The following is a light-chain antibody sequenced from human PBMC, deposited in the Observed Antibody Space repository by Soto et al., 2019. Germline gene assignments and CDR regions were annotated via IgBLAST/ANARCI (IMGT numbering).Light chain of an antibody. J-gene: IGLJ1*01. CDR1: SSNIGSNT. CDR2: SNN. Sequence: QSLLTQPPSASGTPGQRVTISCSGSSSNIGSNTVNWYQQLPGTAPKLLIYSNNQRPSGVPDRFSGSKSGTSASLAISGLQSEDEADYYCAAWDNSLNGYVVGNGTKVTV. V-gene: IGLV1-44*01. CDR3: AAWDNSLNGYV.